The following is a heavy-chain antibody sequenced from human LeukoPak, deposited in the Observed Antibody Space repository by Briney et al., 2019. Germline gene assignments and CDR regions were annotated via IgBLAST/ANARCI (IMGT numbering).Heavy chain of an antibody. J-gene: IGHJ4*02. CDR1: GGSIRSY. Sequence: SETLSLTCTVSGGSIRSYWGWIRQPPGKGLEWIGSIYYSGSTYYNPSLKSRVTISVDTSKNQFSLKLRSVTAADTAVYYCARRRKDYGAADYWGQGTLVTVSS. CDR2: IYYSGST. CDR3: ARRRKDYGAADY. D-gene: IGHD4-17*01. V-gene: IGHV4-39*01.